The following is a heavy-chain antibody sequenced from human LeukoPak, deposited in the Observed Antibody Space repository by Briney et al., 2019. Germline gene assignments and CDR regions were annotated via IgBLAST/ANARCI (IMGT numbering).Heavy chain of an antibody. Sequence: SVKVSCKASGGTFSSYAISWVRQAPGQGLEWMGGIIPIFGTANYAQKFQGRVTITADESTSTAYMELSSLRSEDTAVYYCARDQTGTPNWFDPWGQGTLVTVSS. V-gene: IGHV1-69*13. CDR3: ARDQTGTPNWFDP. CDR1: GGTFSSYA. J-gene: IGHJ5*02. D-gene: IGHD1-1*01. CDR2: IIPIFGTA.